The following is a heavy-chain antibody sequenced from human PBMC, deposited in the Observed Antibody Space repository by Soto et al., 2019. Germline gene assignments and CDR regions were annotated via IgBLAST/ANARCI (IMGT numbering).Heavy chain of an antibody. CDR3: AKGPLGAVSGTDRYGDY. J-gene: IGHJ4*02. D-gene: IGHD6-19*01. CDR1: GFTFSSYA. CDR2: ITGSGGTR. Sequence: EVQLLESGGGVVQPGGSLRLSCAPSGFTFSSYAMNWVRQAPGKGLEWVAAITGSGGTRYYADSVRGRFTVSRDNSKHTLSLQMNSLRTTDTAIYYCAKGPLGAVSGTDRYGDYWGQGTLVTVSS. V-gene: IGHV3-23*01.